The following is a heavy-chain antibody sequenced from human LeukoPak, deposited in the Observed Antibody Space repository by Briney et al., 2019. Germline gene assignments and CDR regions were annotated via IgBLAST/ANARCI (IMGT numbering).Heavy chain of an antibody. V-gene: IGHV1-18*01. J-gene: IGHJ4*02. CDR1: GYTFTSYG. CDR3: ARAPYCTNGVCSFDY. Sequence: GASVKVSCKTSGYTFTSYGISWVRQAPGQGLEWMGLISPYNGNTNCAQKLQGRVTKTPHTSTNTAYMDLRSLRSDDTAVYYCARAPYCTNGVCSFDYWGQGTLVTVSS. D-gene: IGHD2-8*01. CDR2: ISPYNGNT.